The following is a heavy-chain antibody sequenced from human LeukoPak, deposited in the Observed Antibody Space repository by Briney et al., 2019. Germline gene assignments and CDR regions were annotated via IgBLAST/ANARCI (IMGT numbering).Heavy chain of an antibody. CDR1: GFIFNSYA. V-gene: IGHV3-30-3*01. Sequence: GGSPRLSCAASGFIFNSYAMHWVRQAPGKGLEWVAFISYDGNIKYYADSVRGRFTISRDNSKNTVYLQMNSLRAEDTAVYYCATDLSADYCIDHWGQGTLVTVSS. CDR3: ATDLSADYCIDH. CDR2: ISYDGNIK. D-gene: IGHD2-15*01. J-gene: IGHJ4*02.